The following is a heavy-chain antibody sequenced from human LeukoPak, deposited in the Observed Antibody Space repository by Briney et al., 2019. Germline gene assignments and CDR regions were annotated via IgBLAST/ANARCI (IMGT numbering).Heavy chain of an antibody. CDR1: GYTFTSYD. V-gene: IGHV1-8*01. D-gene: IGHD2-15*01. J-gene: IGHJ6*02. CDR3: ARGAVVVVAATPSYYYYGMDV. CDR2: MNPNSGNT. Sequence: GASVTVSCKASGYTFTSYDINWVRQATGQGLEWMGWMNPNSGNTGYAQKFQGRVTMTRNTSISTAYMELSSLRSEDTAVYYCARGAVVVVAATPSYYYYGMDVGGQGTTVTVSS.